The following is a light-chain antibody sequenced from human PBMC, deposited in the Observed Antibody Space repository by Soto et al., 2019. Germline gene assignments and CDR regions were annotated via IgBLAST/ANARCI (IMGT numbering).Light chain of an antibody. CDR1: QSISSW. CDR2: KAS. Sequence: DIPMTQSPSTLSASVGDRVTITCRASQSISSWLAWYQQKPGKAPKLLIYKASSLESGVPSRFSGSGSGTEFTLTISSLQPDDFATYYCQQMATFGQGTKVEIK. V-gene: IGKV1-5*03. CDR3: QQMAT. J-gene: IGKJ1*01.